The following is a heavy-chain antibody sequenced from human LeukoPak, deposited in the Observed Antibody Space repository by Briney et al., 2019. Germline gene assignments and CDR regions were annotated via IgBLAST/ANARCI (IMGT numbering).Heavy chain of an antibody. CDR1: GITLSNYG. J-gene: IGHJ4*02. CDR3: AKRGVVIRVILVGFHKEAYYFDS. Sequence: GGSLRLSCAVSGITLSNYGMTWVRQAPGKGLEWVAGISDSGGSTNYADSVKGRFTISRDNPKNTLYLQMNSLRAEDTAVYFCAKRGVVIRVILVGFHKEAYYFDSWGQGALVTVYS. CDR2: ISDSGGST. V-gene: IGHV3-23*01. D-gene: IGHD3-22*01.